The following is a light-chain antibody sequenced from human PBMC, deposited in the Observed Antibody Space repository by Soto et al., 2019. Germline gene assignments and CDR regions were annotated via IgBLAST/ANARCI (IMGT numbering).Light chain of an antibody. CDR2: DVG. J-gene: IGLJ2*01. CDR3: CSYAGTDTSYVV. Sequence: QSALTQPRSVSGSPGQSVTISCTGTSSDVGGYNYVSWYQQHPGKAPKLMIYDVGKRPSGVPDRFSGSKSGNTASLTISGLQAEDEADFYCCSYAGTDTSYVVFGGGTKLTVL. V-gene: IGLV2-11*01. CDR1: SSDVGGYNY.